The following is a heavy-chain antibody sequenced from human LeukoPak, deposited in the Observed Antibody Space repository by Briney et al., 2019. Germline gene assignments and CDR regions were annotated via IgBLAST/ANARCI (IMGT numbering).Heavy chain of an antibody. CDR3: AKDGYDDYYDSSGYYNY. J-gene: IGHJ4*02. CDR2: IRYDSTTK. Sequence: GRSLRLSCAASGFIFSSYGMHWVRQAPGKGLEWVAFIRYDSTTKYYADSVKGRFTISRDNSKNTLYLQMNSLRAEDTAVCYCAKDGYDDYYDSSGYYNYWGQGTLVTVSS. V-gene: IGHV3-30*02. D-gene: IGHD3-22*01. CDR1: GFIFSSYG.